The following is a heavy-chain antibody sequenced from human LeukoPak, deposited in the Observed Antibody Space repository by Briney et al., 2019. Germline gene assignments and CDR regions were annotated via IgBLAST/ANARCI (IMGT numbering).Heavy chain of an antibody. J-gene: IGHJ4*02. V-gene: IGHV3-7*01. CDR3: ARIGYSSSSTDY. Sequence: GGSLRLSCAASGFTFSNYWMSWVRQAPGKGLEWVANMKEDGGVKYYVDFVKGRFTISRDNAKNSVYLQMNSLGAEDTAVYYCARIGYSSSSTDYWGQGTLVIVSS. CDR1: GFTFSNYW. D-gene: IGHD6-6*01. CDR2: MKEDGGVK.